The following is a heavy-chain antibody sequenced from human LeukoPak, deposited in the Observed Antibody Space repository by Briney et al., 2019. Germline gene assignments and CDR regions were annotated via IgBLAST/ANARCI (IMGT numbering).Heavy chain of an antibody. Sequence: GGSLRLSCAASGFTFSNYAMTWVRQAPGKGLEWVSTISGSGGTYYADSVKGRFTISRDNSKNTLYLQMNSLRAEDTAVYYCATGIAAAGIHYYYYMDVWGKGTTVTISS. D-gene: IGHD6-13*01. J-gene: IGHJ6*03. CDR2: ISGSGGT. V-gene: IGHV3-23*01. CDR3: ATGIAAAGIHYYYYMDV. CDR1: GFTFSNYA.